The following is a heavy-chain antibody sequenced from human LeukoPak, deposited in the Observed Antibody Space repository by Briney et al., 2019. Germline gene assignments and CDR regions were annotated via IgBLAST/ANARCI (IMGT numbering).Heavy chain of an antibody. CDR2: IIPIFGTA. CDR3: ARFFTAGYYDSSGSYFDY. CDR1: GGTFSTYA. V-gene: IGHV1-69*13. J-gene: IGHJ4*02. D-gene: IGHD3-22*01. Sequence: SVKVSCKASGGTFSTYAISWVRQAPGQGLEWMGGIIPIFGTANYAQKFQGRVTITADESTSTAYMELSSLRSEDTAVYYCARFFTAGYYDSSGSYFDYWGQGTLVTVSS.